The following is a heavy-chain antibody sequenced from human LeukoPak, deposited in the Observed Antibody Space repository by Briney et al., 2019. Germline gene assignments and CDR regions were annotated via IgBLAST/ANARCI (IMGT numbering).Heavy chain of an antibody. J-gene: IGHJ6*02. Sequence: GGSLRLSCAASGFTFSSYEMNWVRQAPGKGLEWVSYISSSGSTIYYADSVKGRFTISRDNAKNSLYLQMNSLRAEDTAVYYCAVASMVTGDGMDVWGQGTTVTVSS. CDR3: AVASMVTGDGMDV. CDR1: GFTFSSYE. V-gene: IGHV3-48*03. CDR2: ISSSGSTI. D-gene: IGHD3-10*01.